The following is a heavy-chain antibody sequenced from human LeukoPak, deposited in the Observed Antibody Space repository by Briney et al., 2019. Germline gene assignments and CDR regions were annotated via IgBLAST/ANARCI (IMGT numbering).Heavy chain of an antibody. Sequence: SGTLSLTCAVSGGSISSSNWWSWVRQPPGKGLEWIGEIYRSGSTNYNPSLKSRVTISLDKSKNQFSLRLSSVTAADTAVYYCARGSRDIVVVPAATNYYYYYMDVWGKGTTVTVSS. CDR3: ARGSRDIVVVPAATNYYYYYMDV. V-gene: IGHV4-4*02. J-gene: IGHJ6*03. CDR2: IYRSGST. D-gene: IGHD2-2*01. CDR1: GGSISSSNW.